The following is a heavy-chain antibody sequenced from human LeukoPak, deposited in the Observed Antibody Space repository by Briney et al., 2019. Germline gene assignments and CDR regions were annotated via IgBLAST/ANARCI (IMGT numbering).Heavy chain of an antibody. CDR3: ARRYCSGGYCSSGY. CDR2: IYHSGSA. CDR1: GDSISSYS. J-gene: IGHJ4*02. D-gene: IGHD2-15*01. V-gene: IGHV4-59*08. Sequence: SETLSLTCTVSGDSISSYSWSWISQLPGEGLEWIGYIYHSGSANYSPSLKSRLTMSADTSKNQFSLKLSSVTAADTAVYYCARRYCSGGYCSSGYWGQGTLVTVSS.